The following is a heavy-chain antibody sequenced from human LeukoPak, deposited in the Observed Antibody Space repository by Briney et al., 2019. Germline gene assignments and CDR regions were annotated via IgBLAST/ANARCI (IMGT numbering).Heavy chain of an antibody. CDR1: GGTFSSYA. J-gene: IGHJ4*02. D-gene: IGHD3-10*01. CDR2: IIPIFGTA. Sequence: ASVKVSCKASGGTFSSYAISWVRQAPGQGLEWMGGIIPIFGTANYAQKFQGRVTITADESTSTAYMELSSLRSEDTAVYYCASANKFGELPSFDYWGQGTLVTDSS. CDR3: ASANKFGELPSFDY. V-gene: IGHV1-69*13.